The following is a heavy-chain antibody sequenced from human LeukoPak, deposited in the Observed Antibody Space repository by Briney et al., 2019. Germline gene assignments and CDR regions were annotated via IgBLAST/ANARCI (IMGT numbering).Heavy chain of an antibody. D-gene: IGHD3-10*01. V-gene: IGHV4-59*01. J-gene: IGHJ4*02. Sequence: LTCXXXGXSISSYYWSWIRQPPGKGLEWIGYIYYSGSTNYNPSLKSRVTISVDTSKNQFSLKLSSVTAADTAVYYCAGEYGSGSYYQTWGQGTLVTVSS. CDR1: GXSISSYY. CDR3: AGEYGSGSYYQT. CDR2: IYYSGST.